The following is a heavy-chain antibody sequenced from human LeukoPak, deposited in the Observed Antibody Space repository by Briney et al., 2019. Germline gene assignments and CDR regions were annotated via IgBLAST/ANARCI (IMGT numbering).Heavy chain of an antibody. D-gene: IGHD3-10*01. V-gene: IGHV3-74*01. CDR1: GFTFSAYW. CDR2: IDTDGSIT. Sequence: PGGSLRLSCAASGFTFSAYWMHWVRQAPGKGVVWVSHIDTDGSITSYADSVKGRFTISRDNAKNTVYLQMHSLRAEDTAVYYCAREVMVRGEDGFDYWGQGILVTVSS. CDR3: AREVMVRGEDGFDY. J-gene: IGHJ4*02.